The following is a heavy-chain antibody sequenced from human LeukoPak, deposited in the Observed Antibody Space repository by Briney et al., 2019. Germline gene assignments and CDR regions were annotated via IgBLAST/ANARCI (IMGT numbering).Heavy chain of an antibody. Sequence: GESLKISCKGSGYSFTNYWIGWVRQMPGKGLEWMGIIYPGDSDTRYSPSFQGQVTISADKSISTAYLQWSSLKASDTAMYYCARRYYGSGSYYNWFDPWGRGTLVTASS. CDR3: ARRYYGSGSYYNWFDP. J-gene: IGHJ5*02. CDR2: IYPGDSDT. V-gene: IGHV5-51*01. D-gene: IGHD3-10*01. CDR1: GYSFTNYW.